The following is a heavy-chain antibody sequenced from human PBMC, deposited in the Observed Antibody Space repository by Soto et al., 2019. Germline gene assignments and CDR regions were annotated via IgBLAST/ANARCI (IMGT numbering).Heavy chain of an antibody. Sequence: GGSLKISCAASGFTFSSYAMSWVRQAPGKGLEWVSAISGSGGSTYYADSVKGRFTISRDNSKNTLYLQMNSLRAEDTAVYYCAKPYPPKYYDFWSGYGGYFDYWGQGTLVTVSS. V-gene: IGHV3-23*01. CDR2: ISGSGGST. CDR1: GFTFSSYA. CDR3: AKPYPPKYYDFWSGYGGYFDY. J-gene: IGHJ4*02. D-gene: IGHD3-3*01.